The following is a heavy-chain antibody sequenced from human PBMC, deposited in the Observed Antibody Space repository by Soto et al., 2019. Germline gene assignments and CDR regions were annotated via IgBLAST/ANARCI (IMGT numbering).Heavy chain of an antibody. CDR3: ARDGVDTATGYYYGMDV. Sequence: QVQLVQSGAEVKKPGASVKVSCKASGYTFTSYGISWVRQAPGQGLEWMGWISAYNGNTNYAQKLQGRVTMTTDTSXSXXDRELRSLRSDDTAVYYCARDGVDTATGYYYGMDVWGQGTTVTVSS. CDR2: ISAYNGNT. CDR1: GYTFTSYG. V-gene: IGHV1-18*01. D-gene: IGHD5-18*01. J-gene: IGHJ6*02.